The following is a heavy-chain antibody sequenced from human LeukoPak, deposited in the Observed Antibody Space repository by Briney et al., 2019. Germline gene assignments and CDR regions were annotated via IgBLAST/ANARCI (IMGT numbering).Heavy chain of an antibody. Sequence: PSETLSLTCAVYGGSFSNYCWSWIRQPPGKGLEWLGEINDSGRTNYNPSLMSRVTVSVDTSKKQFSLRLTSVTATDTAVYYCARRWNYGRNYYIDVWGKGATVSVSS. V-gene: IGHV4-34*01. D-gene: IGHD1-7*01. J-gene: IGHJ6*03. CDR1: GGSFSNYC. CDR3: ARRWNYGRNYYIDV. CDR2: INDSGRT.